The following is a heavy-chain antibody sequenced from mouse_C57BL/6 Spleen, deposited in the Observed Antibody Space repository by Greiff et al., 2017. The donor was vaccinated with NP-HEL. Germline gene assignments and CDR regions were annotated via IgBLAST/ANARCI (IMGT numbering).Heavy chain of an antibody. CDR3: ARYYYGSSYDYYAMDY. J-gene: IGHJ4*01. V-gene: IGHV1-54*01. D-gene: IGHD1-1*01. CDR2: INPGSGGT. CDR1: GYAFTNYL. Sequence: VQLQQSGAELVRPGTSVKVSCKASGYAFTNYLIEWVKQRPGQGLEWIGVINPGSGGTNYNEKFKGKATLTADKSSSTAYMQLSSLTSEDSAVCFCARYYYGSSYDYYAMDYWGQGTSVTVSS.